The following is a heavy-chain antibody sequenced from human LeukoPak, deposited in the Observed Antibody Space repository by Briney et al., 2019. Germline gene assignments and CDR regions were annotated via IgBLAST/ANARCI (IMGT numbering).Heavy chain of an antibody. CDR2: IYHSGST. D-gene: IGHD5-12*01. CDR3: ARLGRDGYNFGSPEYFQH. CDR1: GGSISSGGYS. Sequence: SETLSLTCAVSGGSISSGGYSWSWIRQPPGKGLEWIGYIYHSGSTYYNPSLKSRVTISVDTSKNQFSLKLSSVTAADTAVYYCARLGRDGYNFGSPEYFQHWGQGTLVTVSS. J-gene: IGHJ1*01. V-gene: IGHV4-30-2*01.